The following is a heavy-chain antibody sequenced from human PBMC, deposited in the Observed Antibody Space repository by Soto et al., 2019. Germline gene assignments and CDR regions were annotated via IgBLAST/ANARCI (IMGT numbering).Heavy chain of an antibody. CDR3: ARLEGLATISYYFDF. J-gene: IGHJ4*02. Sequence: QLQLQESGPELVKPSETLSLTCSVSDDSINSDKYYWGWIRQPPGKGLEWIGSIYYRGNAYYNPSLQTRVTISLDKSKSQFSLKLNSVTAADSAVYFCARLEGLATISYYFDFWGPGALVTVSS. D-gene: IGHD3-9*01. CDR1: DDSINSDKYY. V-gene: IGHV4-39*01. CDR2: IYYRGNA.